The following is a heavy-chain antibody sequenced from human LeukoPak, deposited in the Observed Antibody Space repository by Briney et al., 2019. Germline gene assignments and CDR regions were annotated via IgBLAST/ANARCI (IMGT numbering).Heavy chain of an antibody. V-gene: IGHV1-46*01. CDR2: INPSGGST. CDR1: GYTFTSYY. J-gene: IGHJ5*02. Sequence: ASAKVSCKASGYTFTSYYMHWVRQAPGQGLEWMGIINPSGGSTSYAEKFQGRVTMTRDTSTSTVYMELSSLRSEDTAVYYCAREEAKAGFDPWGQGTLVTVSS. D-gene: IGHD4/OR15-4a*01. CDR3: AREEAKAGFDP.